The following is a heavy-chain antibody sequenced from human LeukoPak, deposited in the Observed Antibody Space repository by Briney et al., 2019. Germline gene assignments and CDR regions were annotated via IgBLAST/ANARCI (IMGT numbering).Heavy chain of an antibody. D-gene: IGHD6-13*01. CDR3: ARDGSYSSSWYPLLN. V-gene: IGHV4-4*02. CDR2: IYYSGST. J-gene: IGHJ4*02. CDR1: GGTISSCNL. Sequence: SETLSLTCVVSGGTISSCNLRGWVRQPPGKGLGWAGEIYYSGSTNYNPSLKSRVTISVDKTKNPFSLKLNSVTAADTAVYYCARDGSYSSSWYPLLNWGQGTLVTVSS.